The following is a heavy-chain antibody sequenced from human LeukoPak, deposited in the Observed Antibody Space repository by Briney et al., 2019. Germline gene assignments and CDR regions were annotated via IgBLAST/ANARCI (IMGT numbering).Heavy chain of an antibody. CDR2: IYPGDSDT. J-gene: IGHJ5*02. CDR3: ARRNDFWSGYSEVYRFDP. D-gene: IGHD3-3*01. Sequence: GESLKISCKGSGYSFTSYWIGWVRQMPGKVLEWMGIIYPGDSDTRYSPSFQGQVTISADKSISTAYLQWSSLKASDTAMYYCARRNDFWSGYSEVYRFDPWGQGTLVTVSS. CDR1: GYSFTSYW. V-gene: IGHV5-51*01.